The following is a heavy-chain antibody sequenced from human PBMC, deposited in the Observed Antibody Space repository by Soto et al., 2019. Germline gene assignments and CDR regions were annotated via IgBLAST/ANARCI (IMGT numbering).Heavy chain of an antibody. CDR2: INHSGST. CDR1: GGSFSGYY. J-gene: IGHJ4*02. CDR3: ARAGPCYCSGGSCHSGPDY. D-gene: IGHD2-15*01. V-gene: IGHV4-34*01. Sequence: SETLSLTCAVYGGSFSGYYWSWIRQPPGKGLEWIGEINHSGSTNYNPSLKSRVTISVDTSKNQFSLKLSSVTAADTAVYYCARAGPCYCSGGSCHSGPDYWGQETLVHVSS.